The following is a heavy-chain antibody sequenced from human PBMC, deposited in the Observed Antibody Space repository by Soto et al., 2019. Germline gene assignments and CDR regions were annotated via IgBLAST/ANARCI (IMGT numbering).Heavy chain of an antibody. CDR2: IYYSGST. CDR3: ASTVVLAHYGDPNYFDY. D-gene: IGHD4-17*01. V-gene: IGHV4-39*01. Sequence: SETLSLTCTVSGGSISSSSYYWGWIRQPPGKGLEWIGSIYYSGSTYYNPSLKSRVTISVDTSKNQFSLKLSSVTAADTAVYYCASTVVLAHYGDPNYFDYWGQGTLVTVSS. J-gene: IGHJ4*02. CDR1: GGSISSSSYY.